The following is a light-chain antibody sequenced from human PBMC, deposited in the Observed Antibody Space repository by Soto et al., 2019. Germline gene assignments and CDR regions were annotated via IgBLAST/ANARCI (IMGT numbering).Light chain of an antibody. J-gene: IGKJ3*01. V-gene: IGKV3-11*01. CDR1: QSFNNY. CDR3: QHRYGFT. Sequence: EIVLTQSPATLSLSPGARATLSCRASQSFNNYLAWYQQRPGQAPRLLIHDASYRATGIPARFSGSGTGTDFTLTISNLEPEDFADYYCQHRYGFTFGPGTKVDI. CDR2: DAS.